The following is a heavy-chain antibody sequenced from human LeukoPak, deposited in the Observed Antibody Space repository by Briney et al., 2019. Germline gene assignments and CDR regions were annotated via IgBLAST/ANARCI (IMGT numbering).Heavy chain of an antibody. D-gene: IGHD3-9*01. V-gene: IGHV3-48*04. J-gene: IGHJ4*02. CDR2: IRGSSSAM. CDR1: GFSFSEHS. CDR3: ARDRDWSFDY. Sequence: GGSLRLSCAASGFSFSEHSMNWVRQAPGKGLEWVSNIRGSSSAMNYADSVKGRFTISRDNAKNSLYLETSSLRAEDTAVYYCARDRDWSFDYWGLGTLVSVSS.